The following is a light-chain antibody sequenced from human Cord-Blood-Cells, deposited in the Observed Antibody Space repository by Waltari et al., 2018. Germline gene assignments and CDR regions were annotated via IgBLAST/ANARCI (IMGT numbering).Light chain of an antibody. J-gene: IGLJ1*01. Sequence: QSALTQPRSVSGSPGQSVTNSCPGTSSDVGGYNYFSWYQQHPGKAPKLMIYDVSKRPSGVPDRFSGSKSGNTASLTISGLQAEDEADYYCCSYAGSYTYVFGTGTKVTVL. CDR1: SSDVGGYNY. CDR2: DVS. V-gene: IGLV2-11*01. CDR3: CSYAGSYTYV.